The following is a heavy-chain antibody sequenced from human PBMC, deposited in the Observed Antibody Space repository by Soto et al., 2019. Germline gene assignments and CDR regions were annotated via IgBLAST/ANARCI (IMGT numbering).Heavy chain of an antibody. J-gene: IGHJ5*02. V-gene: IGHV3-53*02. D-gene: IGHD3-3*01. Sequence: EVQLVETGGGLIQPGGSLRLSCAASGFTVSSNYMSWVRQAQGKGLEWVSVIYSGGRTYYADSVKGRFTISRDNSKNTLYLKKISLRAEDTAVYDCARFSWRDWFDPWGQGTLVTVSS. CDR3: ARFSWRDWFDP. CDR1: GFTVSSNY. CDR2: IYSGGRT.